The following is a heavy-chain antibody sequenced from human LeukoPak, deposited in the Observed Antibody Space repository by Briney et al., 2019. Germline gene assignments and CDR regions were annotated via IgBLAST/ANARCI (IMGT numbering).Heavy chain of an antibody. CDR1: GFTFSRYW. CDR3: ASNTITPGNY. Sequence: AGGSLRLSCAASGFTFSRYWMDWVRQAPGKGLVCVSRINPDGSTTNYADSVKGRFTISRDNAKNTLSLQMNSLRDEDTAVYYCASNTITPGNYWGQGTLVTVSS. V-gene: IGHV3-74*01. J-gene: IGHJ4*02. D-gene: IGHD4-11*01. CDR2: INPDGSTT.